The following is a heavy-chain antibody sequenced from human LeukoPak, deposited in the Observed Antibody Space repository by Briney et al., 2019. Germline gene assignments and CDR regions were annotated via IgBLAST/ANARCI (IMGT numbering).Heavy chain of an antibody. D-gene: IGHD1-26*01. J-gene: IGHJ4*02. CDR3: AKQEGATGYFDY. Sequence: AGGSLRLPCAASGFTFSNYGMNWVRQAPGKGPEWVGGISGAPTGGETHYAESVKGRVTVSRDNSKNTMFLEMNSLRPEDTSVYYCAKQEGATGYFDYWGQGTLVTVSS. V-gene: IGHV3-23*01. CDR1: GFTFSNYG. CDR2: ISGAPTGGET.